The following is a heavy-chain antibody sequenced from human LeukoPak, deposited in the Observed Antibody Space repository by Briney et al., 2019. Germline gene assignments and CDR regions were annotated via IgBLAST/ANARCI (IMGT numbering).Heavy chain of an antibody. V-gene: IGHV4-34*01. D-gene: IGHD6-19*01. CDR1: GGSFSGYY. Sequence: SETLSLTCAVYGGSFSGYYWSWIRQPPGKGREWIGEINHSGSTNYNPSLKSRGTISVDTSKNQFSLKLSSVTAADTAVYYCASSFPIAVAGKGTFDSWGQGTLVTVSS. CDR3: ASSFPIAVAGKGTFDS. CDR2: INHSGST. J-gene: IGHJ4*02.